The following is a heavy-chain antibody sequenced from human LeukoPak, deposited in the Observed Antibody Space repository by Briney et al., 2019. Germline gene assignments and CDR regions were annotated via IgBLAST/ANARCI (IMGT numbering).Heavy chain of an antibody. CDR3: MKAGGRYYADY. CDR2: ISPYSGGT. D-gene: IGHD1-26*01. CDR1: GYIFTVHH. V-gene: IGHV1-2*02. Sequence: GASVKVSCKASGYIFTVHHIHWVRQAPGQGLEWMGWISPYSGGTKYAQNFQGRVTMTRDTSISTAYMELSSLTSDDTAVYYCMKAGGRYYADYWGQGTPVTVSS. J-gene: IGHJ4*02.